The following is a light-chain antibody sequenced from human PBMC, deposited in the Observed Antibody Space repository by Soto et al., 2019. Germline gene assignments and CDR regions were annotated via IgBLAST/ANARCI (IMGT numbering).Light chain of an antibody. V-gene: IGKV3-15*01. CDR1: QSVFSS. CDR2: GEA. CDR3: QQYHNWPA. Sequence: VVSKSAATLSVSKRERATLSCRASQSVFSSLAWYQQKPGQAPRLLIYGEATRATGIPARFSGSGSGTEFTLTISSLQSEDFAVYYCQQYHNWPAFGQGTNVDIK. J-gene: IGKJ1*01.